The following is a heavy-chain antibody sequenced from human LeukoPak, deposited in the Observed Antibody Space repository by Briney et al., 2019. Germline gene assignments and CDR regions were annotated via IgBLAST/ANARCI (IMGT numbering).Heavy chain of an antibody. J-gene: IGHJ4*02. Sequence: PGGSLRLSCAASGFTFDDYGMSWVRQAPGKGLEWVAGINWNGGSTDYAHTVKGRFTITRDNAKNSLYLQMNSLRAEDTALYYCARDRGGVSDWGQGTLVTVSS. CDR3: ARDRGGVSD. D-gene: IGHD2-8*01. CDR1: GFTFDDYG. CDR2: INWNGGST. V-gene: IGHV3-20*04.